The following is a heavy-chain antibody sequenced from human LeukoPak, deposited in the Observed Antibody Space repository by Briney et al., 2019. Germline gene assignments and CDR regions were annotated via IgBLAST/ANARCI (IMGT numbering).Heavy chain of an antibody. Sequence: AGGSLRLSCAASGFTFSSFKMTWVRQAPAKGLEWVSSISLISTYIYYGDSLKGRVTVSRDNAKSLLFLHMSSLRPDDTAVYYCARDFTGGEYFDSWGQGALVSVSS. J-gene: IGHJ4*02. V-gene: IGHV3-21*06. CDR3: ARDFTGGEYFDS. CDR2: ISLISTYI. CDR1: GFTFSSFK. D-gene: IGHD3-16*01.